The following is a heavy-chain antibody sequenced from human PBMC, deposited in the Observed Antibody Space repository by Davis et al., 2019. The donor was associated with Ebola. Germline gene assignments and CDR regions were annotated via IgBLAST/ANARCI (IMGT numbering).Heavy chain of an antibody. J-gene: IGHJ5*02. D-gene: IGHD6-19*01. CDR1: GYNFIEYF. V-gene: IGHV1-18*04. Sequence: ASVKVSCKASGYNFIEYFMHWVRQAPGQGLEWMGRINSNNGDTNYAQKLQGRVTMTTDTSTSTAYMELRSLRSDDTAVYYCARDMYNSGLRWFDPWGQGTLVTVSS. CDR3: ARDMYNSGLRWFDP. CDR2: INSNNGDT.